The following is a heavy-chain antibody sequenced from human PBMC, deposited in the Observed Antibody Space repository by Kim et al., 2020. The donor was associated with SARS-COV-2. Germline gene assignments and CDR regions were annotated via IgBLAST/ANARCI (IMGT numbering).Heavy chain of an antibody. CDR1: GFTFSSYG. D-gene: IGHD3-22*01. V-gene: IGHV3-30*18. CDR3: AKSGYYYDSSGYYYDWF. CDR2: ISYDGSNK. J-gene: IGHJ5*01. Sequence: GGSLRLSCAASGFTFSSYGMHWVRQAPGKGLEWVAVISYDGSNKYYADSVKGRFTISRDNSKNTLYLQMNSLRAEDTAVYYCAKSGYYYDSSGYYYDWF.